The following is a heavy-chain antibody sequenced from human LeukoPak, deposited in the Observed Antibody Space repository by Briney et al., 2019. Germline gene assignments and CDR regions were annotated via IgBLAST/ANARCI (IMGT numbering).Heavy chain of an antibody. Sequence: SETLSLTCAVYGGSFSGYYWSWIRQPPGKGREWIGGINHSGSTNYNPSLKSRVTISVDTSKNQFSLKLSSVTAADTAVYYCARTRRRGYRGYDWNYFDYWGQGTLVTVSS. CDR2: INHSGST. CDR3: ARTRRRGYRGYDWNYFDY. J-gene: IGHJ4*02. CDR1: GGSFSGYY. D-gene: IGHD5-12*01. V-gene: IGHV4-34*01.